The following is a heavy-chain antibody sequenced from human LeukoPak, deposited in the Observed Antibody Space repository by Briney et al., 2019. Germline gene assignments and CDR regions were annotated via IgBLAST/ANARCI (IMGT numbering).Heavy chain of an antibody. V-gene: IGHV1-46*01. CDR3: AREAVAGTDYYYMDV. Sequence: ASVKVSCKASGYTFTSYYMHWVRQAPGQGLEWMGIINPSGGSTSYAQKFQGRVTMTRDMSTSTVYMELSSLRSEDTAVYYCAREAVAGTDYYYMDVWGKGTTVTVSS. CDR2: INPSGGST. CDR1: GYTFTSYY. J-gene: IGHJ6*03. D-gene: IGHD6-19*01.